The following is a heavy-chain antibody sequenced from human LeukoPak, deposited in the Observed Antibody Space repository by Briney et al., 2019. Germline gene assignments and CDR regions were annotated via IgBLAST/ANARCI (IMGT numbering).Heavy chain of an antibody. CDR3: AKDSTGEAGPYYYYYMDV. V-gene: IGHV3-30*02. CDR2: IRYDGSNK. J-gene: IGHJ6*03. D-gene: IGHD3-16*01. CDR1: GFTFSSHG. Sequence: GGSLRLSCAASGFTFSSHGMHWVRQAPGKGLEWVAFIRYDGSNKYYADSVKGRFTISRDNSKNTLYLQMNSLRAEDTAVYYCAKDSTGEAGPYYYYYMDVWGKGTTVTVSS.